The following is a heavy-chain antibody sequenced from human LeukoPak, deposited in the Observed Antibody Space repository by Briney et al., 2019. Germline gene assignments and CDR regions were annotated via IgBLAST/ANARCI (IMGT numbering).Heavy chain of an antibody. D-gene: IGHD5-18*01. CDR3: ARVGYSYGPLDY. J-gene: IGHJ4*02. V-gene: IGHV1-18*01. Sequence: GASVKVSCKASGGTFSSYAISWVRQAPGQGLEWMGWISAYNGNTNYAQKLQGRVTMTTDTSTSTAYMELRSLRSDDTAVYYCARVGYSYGPLDYWGQGTLVTVSS. CDR1: GGTFSSYA. CDR2: ISAYNGNT.